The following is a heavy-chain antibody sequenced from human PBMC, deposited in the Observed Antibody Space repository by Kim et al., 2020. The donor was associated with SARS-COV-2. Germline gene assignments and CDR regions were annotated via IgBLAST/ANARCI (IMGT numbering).Heavy chain of an antibody. CDR2: IYYTGNT. CDR1: GGSISSTNYY. J-gene: IGHJ4*02. Sequence: SETLSLTCSVSGGSISSTNYYWGWIRQPPGKGLEWIACIYYTGNTYYNPSLKSRVTISVDTSKNQFSLKLNNVTAADTAIYYCARDAYGSDPYSGLTLTYSQFDYWGQGTLVTVSS. CDR3: ARDAYGSDPYSGLTLTYSQFDY. D-gene: IGHD3-10*01. V-gene: IGHV4-39*01.